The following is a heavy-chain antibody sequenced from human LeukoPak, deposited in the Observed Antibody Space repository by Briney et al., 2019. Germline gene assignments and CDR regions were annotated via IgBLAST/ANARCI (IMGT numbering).Heavy chain of an antibody. J-gene: IGHJ4*02. CDR1: GFTFNNYA. D-gene: IGHD4-23*01. CDR2: ISGSGGT. V-gene: IGHV3-23*01. Sequence: PGGSLRLSCAASGFTFNNYAMSWVRQAPGKGLEWVSAISGSGGTYYADSVKGRFIISRDNSKNTLYPQMNSLRAEDTAIYYCAKHPSVGNFEYWGQGTLVTVSS. CDR3: AKHPSVGNFEY.